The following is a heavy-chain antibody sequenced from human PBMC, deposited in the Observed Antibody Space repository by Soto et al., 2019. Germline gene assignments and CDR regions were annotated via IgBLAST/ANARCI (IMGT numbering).Heavy chain of an antibody. V-gene: IGHV1-18*01. CDR3: SKNGATGFAS. D-gene: IGHD4-17*01. CDR1: GYSFHNSG. CDR2: ISGLNGYA. Sequence: QVQLVQSGPELKKPGASVKVSCKTSGYSFHNSGISWVRQAPGQGLEWMGWISGLNGYAQYGQKFQGRVIMTADTFTSRAYLELRGLRSDDTAMYYCSKNGATGFASWGQGTPVTVSS. J-gene: IGHJ5*01.